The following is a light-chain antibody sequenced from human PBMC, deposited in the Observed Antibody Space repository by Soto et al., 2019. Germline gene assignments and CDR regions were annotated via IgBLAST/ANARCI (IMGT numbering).Light chain of an antibody. CDR1: SSDDGAYNY. J-gene: IGLJ1*01. CDR3: SSYTSSRTLV. Sequence: QSALTQPASVSGSPGQSITISCTGTSSDDGAYNYVAWYQHHPGKVPKLMIYDVTNRPSGFCGRFSRSRSGNTASLTISGLQAEDEADYYCSSYTSSRTLVFGSGTKLTVL. CDR2: DVT. V-gene: IGLV2-14*03.